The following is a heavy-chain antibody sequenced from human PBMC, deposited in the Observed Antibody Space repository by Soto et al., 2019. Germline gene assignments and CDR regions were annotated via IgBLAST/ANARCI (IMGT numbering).Heavy chain of an antibody. Sequence: EVQLLESEGDLVQPGRSLRLSCAASGFIFSDYAMSWVRQAPGKGLEWVSALSGSGSNTYYADAVKGRFTISRDNVKNTVSLQMNNLTAEDTAVYYCAKGGITRSYYDAMDGWGQGTTVAVSS. CDR2: LSGSGSNT. V-gene: IGHV3-23*01. CDR3: AKGGITRSYYDAMDG. J-gene: IGHJ6*02. CDR1: GFIFSDYA.